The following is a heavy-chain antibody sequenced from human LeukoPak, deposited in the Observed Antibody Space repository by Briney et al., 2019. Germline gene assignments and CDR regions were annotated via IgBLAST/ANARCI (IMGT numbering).Heavy chain of an antibody. V-gene: IGHV4-59*11. Sequence: PSETLSLTCTVSGVSIGSHFWSWIRESPGTRPQCLGCVSTSATHLYTPSLTGRVTISVDTSKNQYSLNLRSVTAADAAVYYCARDAYWGQGILVTVSS. J-gene: IGHJ4*02. CDR1: GVSIGSHF. CDR3: ARDAY. CDR2: VSTSATH.